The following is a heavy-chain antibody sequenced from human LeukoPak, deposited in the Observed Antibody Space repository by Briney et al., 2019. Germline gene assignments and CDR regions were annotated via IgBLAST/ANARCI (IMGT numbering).Heavy chain of an antibody. J-gene: IGHJ4*02. V-gene: IGHV3-53*01. D-gene: IGHD2-21*02. CDR3: ARGDCGGDCSIDY. Sequence: GGSLRLSCAASGFTVSTNYMSWVRQAPGKGLEWVSVIYSGGSTYYADSVKGRFTISRDNSKNTLYLQMNSLRAGDTAVYYCARGDCGGDCSIDYWGQGTLVTVSS. CDR1: GFTVSTNY. CDR2: IYSGGST.